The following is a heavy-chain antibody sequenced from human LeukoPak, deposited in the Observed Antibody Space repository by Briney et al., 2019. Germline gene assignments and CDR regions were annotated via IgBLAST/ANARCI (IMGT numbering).Heavy chain of an antibody. CDR1: GGSISSYY. D-gene: IGHD6-19*01. J-gene: IGHJ6*02. Sequence: PSETLSLTCTVSGGSISSYYWSWIRRPAGKGLEWIGRIYTSGSTNYNPSLKSRVTMSVDTSKNQFSLKLSSVTAADTAVHYCARDSIAVAGDYYYGMDVWGQGTTVTVSS. V-gene: IGHV4-4*07. CDR3: ARDSIAVAGDYYYGMDV. CDR2: IYTSGST.